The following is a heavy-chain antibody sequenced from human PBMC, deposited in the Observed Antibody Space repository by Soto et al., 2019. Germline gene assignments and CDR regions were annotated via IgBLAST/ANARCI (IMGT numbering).Heavy chain of an antibody. CDR3: AHTLFDSSGWYHYYYYGMDV. V-gene: IGHV2-5*02. D-gene: IGHD6-19*01. CDR2: IYWDDDK. Sequence: QITLKESGPTLVKPTQTLTLTCTFSGFSLSTSGVGVGWIRQPPGKALEWLALIYWDDDKRYSPSLKSRLTITKHTAKNHVVHKMTNIDPVDTATYYCAHTLFDSSGWYHYYYYGMDVWGQGTTVTVSS. CDR1: GFSLSTSGVG. J-gene: IGHJ6*02.